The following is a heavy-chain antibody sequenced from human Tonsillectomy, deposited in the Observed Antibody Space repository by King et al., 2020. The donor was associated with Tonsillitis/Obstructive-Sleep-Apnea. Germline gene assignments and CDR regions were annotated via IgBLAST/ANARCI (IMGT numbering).Heavy chain of an antibody. CDR3: ARGGYCSSTSCYVSGWFDP. Sequence: VQLQQWGAGLLKPSETLSLTCAVYGGSFSGYYWSWIRQPPGKGLEGIGEINHSGSTNYNPSLKSRVTISVDTSKNPFSLKLSSVTAADTAVYYCARGGYCSSTSCYVSGWFDPWGQGTLVTVSS. V-gene: IGHV4-34*01. D-gene: IGHD2-2*01. CDR2: INHSGST. J-gene: IGHJ5*02. CDR1: GGSFSGYY.